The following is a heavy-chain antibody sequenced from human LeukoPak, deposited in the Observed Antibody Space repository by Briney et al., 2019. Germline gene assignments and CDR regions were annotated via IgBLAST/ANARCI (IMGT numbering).Heavy chain of an antibody. CDR2: IRSDGSNE. D-gene: IGHD2-8*01. CDR1: GFTIYA. V-gene: IGHV3-30*02. Sequence: GSLRLSCAASGFTIYAMHWVRQAPGKGLERVAFIRSDGSNECYADSVKGRFTISRDNSKNTLYLEMNSLTAEDSAVYYCAKTFNGAYSDYWGQGTLVTVSS. CDR3: AKTFNGAYSDY. J-gene: IGHJ4*02.